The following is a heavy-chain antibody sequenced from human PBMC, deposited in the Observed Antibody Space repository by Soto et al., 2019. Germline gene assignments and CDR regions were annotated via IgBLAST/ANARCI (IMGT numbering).Heavy chain of an antibody. J-gene: IGHJ4*03. D-gene: IGHD5-18*01. CDR3: ARERGGYSYGDY. Sequence: QVQLVQSGAEVKKPGASVKVSCKASGYTFSSYGITWVRQAPGQRLEWMGWFNTYNGNTNYAQKLQGRVTMTTDTSTNTAYTELRSLRADDTAVYYCARERGGYSYGDYWGHGALVTVSS. CDR1: GYTFSSYG. CDR2: FNTYNGNT. V-gene: IGHV1-18*01.